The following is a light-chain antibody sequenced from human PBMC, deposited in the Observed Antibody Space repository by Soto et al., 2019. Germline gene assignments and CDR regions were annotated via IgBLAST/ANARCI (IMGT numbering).Light chain of an antibody. CDR1: SSDVGSYDL. CDR3: CSYANGNTLL. V-gene: IGLV2-23*02. CDR2: GVT. J-gene: IGLJ2*01. Sequence: QSALTQPASVSGSPGQSITISCTGTSSDVGSYDLVSWYQHHPGTAPKLILYGVTKRPSGVSNRFSGSKSGNTASLTISGLQTEDDSHYYCCSYANGNTLLFGGGTKVTVL.